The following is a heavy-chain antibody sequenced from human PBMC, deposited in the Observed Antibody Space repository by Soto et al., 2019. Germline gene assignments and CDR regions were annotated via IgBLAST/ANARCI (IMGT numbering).Heavy chain of an antibody. D-gene: IGHD3-10*01. V-gene: IGHV3-9*01. J-gene: IGHJ4*02. Sequence: SGGSLRLSCAASGFTLDDYAMHWVRQAPGKGLEWVSGISWNSGSIGYADSVKGRFTISRDNAKNSLYLQMNSLRAEDTALYYCAKGYGSGSYYKGNYFDYWGQGTLVTVSS. CDR3: AKGYGSGSYYKGNYFDY. CDR2: ISWNSGSI. CDR1: GFTLDDYA.